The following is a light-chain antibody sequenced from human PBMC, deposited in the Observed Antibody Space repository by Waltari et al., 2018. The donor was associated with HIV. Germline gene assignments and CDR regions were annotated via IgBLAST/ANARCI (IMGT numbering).Light chain of an antibody. CDR3: TSYTSSSTLGV. CDR2: EVT. Sequence: QSALTQPASVSGSPGQSVTISCTGTTSDVGGFDYVCWYQHHPGKAPKLIIYEVTNRRSGVSTRFSGSKSGNTASLTISGLQAEDEADYFCTSYTSSSTLGVFGGGTRLTVL. V-gene: IGLV2-14*01. CDR1: TSDVGGFDY. J-gene: IGLJ2*01.